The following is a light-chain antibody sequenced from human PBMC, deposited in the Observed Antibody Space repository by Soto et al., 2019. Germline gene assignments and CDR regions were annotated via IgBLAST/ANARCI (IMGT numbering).Light chain of an antibody. J-gene: IGLJ3*02. CDR2: SDN. CDR3: AAWDDIVNGWV. CDR1: TSSIGTSS. V-gene: IGLV1-44*01. Sequence: QSVLIQPPSASGTPGQRVTISCSGSTSSIGTSSANWYQQLPGTAPRLLIYSDNQRPSRVPDRFSGSKSGTSASLAISGLQSEDDAVYYCAAWDDIVNGWVFGGGTKVTVL.